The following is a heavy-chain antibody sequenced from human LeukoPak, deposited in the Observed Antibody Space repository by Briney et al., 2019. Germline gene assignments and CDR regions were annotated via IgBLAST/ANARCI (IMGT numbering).Heavy chain of an antibody. V-gene: IGHV4-34*01. CDR3: ARVPRSYYFDY. CDR2: INHSGST. CDR1: GGSISSYY. Sequence: SETLSLTCTVSGGSISSYYWSWIRQPPGKGLEWIGEINHSGSTNYNPSLKSRVTISVDTSKNQFSLKLSSVTAADTAVYYCARVPRSYYFDYWGQGTLVTVSS. J-gene: IGHJ4*02.